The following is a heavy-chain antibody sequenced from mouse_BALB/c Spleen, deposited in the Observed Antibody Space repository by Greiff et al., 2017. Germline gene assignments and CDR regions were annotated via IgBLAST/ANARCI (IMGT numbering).Heavy chain of an antibody. CDR3: SRGYYGSSYAMDY. J-gene: IGHJ4*01. V-gene: IGHV1-55*01. Sequence: QVQLQQPGAELVRPGASVKLSCKASGYTFTSYWINWVKQRPGQGLEWIGDIYPGRGITNYNEKFKSKATLTLDTSSSTAYMQLSSLTSEDSAVYYCSRGYYGSSYAMDYWGQGTSVTVSS. CDR2: IYPGRGIT. D-gene: IGHD1-1*01. CDR1: GYTFTSYW.